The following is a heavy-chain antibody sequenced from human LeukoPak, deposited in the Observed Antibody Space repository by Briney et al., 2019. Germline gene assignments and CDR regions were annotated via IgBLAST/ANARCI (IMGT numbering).Heavy chain of an antibody. CDR1: GYTFTSYG. CDR3: ARALPSMVPAAINAGGRVDY. J-gene: IGHJ4*02. CDR2: ISAYNGNT. Sequence: GASVKVSCKASGYTFTSYGISWVRQAPGQGLEWMGWISAYNGNTNYAQKFQGRVTMTTDTSTSTAYMELRSLRSDDTAVYYCARALPSMVPAAINAGGRVDYWGQGTLVAVSS. V-gene: IGHV1-18*01. D-gene: IGHD2-2*01.